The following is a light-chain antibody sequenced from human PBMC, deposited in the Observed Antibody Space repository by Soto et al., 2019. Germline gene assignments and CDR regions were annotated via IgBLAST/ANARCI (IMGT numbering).Light chain of an antibody. J-gene: IGKJ3*01. CDR3: QQYGSSLFT. CDR1: QSVSSSY. V-gene: IGKV3-20*01. Sequence: EIVLTQSPGTLSLSPGERATLSCRASQSVSSSYLAWYQQKPGQAPRLLIYGASSMATGSPDRFSGSGSGTYFTLTISTLEPADFAVYYCQQYGSSLFTFGPGTKVDIK. CDR2: GAS.